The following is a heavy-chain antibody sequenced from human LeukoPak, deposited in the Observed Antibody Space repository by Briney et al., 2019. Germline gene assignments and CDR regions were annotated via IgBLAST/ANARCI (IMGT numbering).Heavy chain of an antibody. V-gene: IGHV1-69*06. J-gene: IGHJ6*03. Sequence: SVKVSCKASGGTFSSYTISWVRQAPGQGLEWMGGIIPLFGTPDYAQKFQDRLTITADKSTSTAYMELSSLRSEDTAVYYCASSTPYYYYYYYMDVWGKGTTVTVSS. CDR3: ASSTPYYYYYYYMDV. CDR2: IIPLFGTP. CDR1: GGTFSSYT.